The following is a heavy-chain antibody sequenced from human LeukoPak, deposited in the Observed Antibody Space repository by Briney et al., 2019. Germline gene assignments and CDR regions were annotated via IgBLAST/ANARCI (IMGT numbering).Heavy chain of an antibody. Sequence: SETLSLTCAVYGGSFSGYYWSWMRQPPGKGLEWIGEINHSGSTNYNPSLKSRVTISVDTSKNQFSLKLSSVTAADTAVYYCARGRTSDRALYNWFDPWGQGTLVTVSS. CDR3: ARGRTSDRALYNWFDP. D-gene: IGHD3-22*01. CDR2: INHSGST. V-gene: IGHV4-34*01. J-gene: IGHJ5*02. CDR1: GGSFSGYY.